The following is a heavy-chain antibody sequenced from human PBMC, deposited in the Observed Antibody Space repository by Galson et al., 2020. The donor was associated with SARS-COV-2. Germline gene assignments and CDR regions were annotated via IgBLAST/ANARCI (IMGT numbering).Heavy chain of an antibody. J-gene: IGHJ5*02. CDR2: IYYSGTT. CDR3: ARRDHIVGLFDP. V-gene: IGHV4-31*03. Sequence: SETLSLTCTVSGDSITSGGYYWSWIRQHPGKGLEWIGYIYYSGTTYYNPSLESRVTISLDTSENQFSLKLTSVTAADTAVYYCARRDHIVGLFDPWGRGTLVTVSS. D-gene: IGHD1-26*01. CDR1: GDSITSGGYY.